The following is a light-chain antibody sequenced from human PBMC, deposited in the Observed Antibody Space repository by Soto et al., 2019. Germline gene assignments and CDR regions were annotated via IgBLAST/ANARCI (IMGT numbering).Light chain of an antibody. CDR3: QQYNNWPPCT. CDR1: QSVSTD. CDR2: GAS. Sequence: EIVMTQSPATLSVSPGERATLSCRASQSVSTDLAWYQQKPGQAPRLLLYGASTRATGIPARFSGGGSGTEFTLTISSLQSEDFAVYYCQQYNNWPPCTFGQGTKVDIK. J-gene: IGKJ2*02. V-gene: IGKV3-15*01.